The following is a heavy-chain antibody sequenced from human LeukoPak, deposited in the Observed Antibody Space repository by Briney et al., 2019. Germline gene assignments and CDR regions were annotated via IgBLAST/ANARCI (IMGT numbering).Heavy chain of an antibody. CDR2: INWNGVGT. CDR1: GFSFGDFG. J-gene: IGHJ6*02. Sequence: GGSLRLSCAASGFSFGDFGMSWVRQAPGKGLEWVSGINWNGVGTSYIDSVKGRFTVSRDNAKNSLYLQMNSLRGEDTALYFCARGRYDISTVHRFFYYGMDVWGQGAPVTVSS. CDR3: ARGRYDISTVHRFFYYGMDV. D-gene: IGHD3-22*01. V-gene: IGHV3-20*04.